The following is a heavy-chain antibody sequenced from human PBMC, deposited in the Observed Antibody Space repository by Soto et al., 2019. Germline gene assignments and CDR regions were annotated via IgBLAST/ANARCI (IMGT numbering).Heavy chain of an antibody. V-gene: IGHV4-34*01. D-gene: IGHD4-17*01. CDR2: INHSGST. CDR3: ARGDHDYGDYRLEY. J-gene: IGHJ4*02. CDR1: GGSFSGYY. Sequence: SETLSLTCAVYGGSFSGYYWSWIRQPPGKGLEWIGEINHSGSTNYNPSLKSRVTISVDTSKNQFSLKLSSVTAADTAVYYCARGDHDYGDYRLEYWGQGTLVTVSS.